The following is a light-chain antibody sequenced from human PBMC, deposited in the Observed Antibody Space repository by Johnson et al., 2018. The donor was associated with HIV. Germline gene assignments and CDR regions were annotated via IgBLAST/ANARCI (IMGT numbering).Light chain of an antibody. CDR3: GTWDSSLSVYV. V-gene: IGLV1-51*02. CDR2: ENN. J-gene: IGLJ1*01. CDR1: SSNIGKNS. Sequence: QSVLTQPPSVSAAPGQKVTIPCSGSSSNIGKNSVSWYQQLPGTAPKLLIYENNKRPSGIPDRFSGSKSGTSATLGITGLQTGDEADYYCGTWDSSLSVYVFGTGTKVTVL.